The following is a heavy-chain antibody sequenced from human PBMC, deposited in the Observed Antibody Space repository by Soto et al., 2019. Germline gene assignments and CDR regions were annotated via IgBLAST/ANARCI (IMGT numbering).Heavy chain of an antibody. Sequence: EVQLLESGGGLVKPGGSLRLSCAASGFTFSKYAMSWVRLAPGKGLEWVSSISANGGITDYADSVKFPFTISRDNFQNILSLQMDSLRGDDTALYFCAKDKYTDSVRKVWFFDYWGRGTLVTVSS. J-gene: IGHJ2*01. D-gene: IGHD2-15*01. CDR1: GFTFSKYA. V-gene: IGHV3-23*01. CDR2: ISANGGIT. CDR3: AKDKYTDSVRKVWFFDY.